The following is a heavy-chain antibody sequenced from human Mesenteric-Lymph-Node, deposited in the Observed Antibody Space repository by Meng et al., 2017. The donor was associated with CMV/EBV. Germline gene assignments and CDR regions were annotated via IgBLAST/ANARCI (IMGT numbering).Heavy chain of an antibody. J-gene: IGHJ4*02. D-gene: IGHD2-15*01. CDR3: ARGAPYRGGSLY. Sequence: GESLKISCAASRFTFSDYYMSWIRQAPGKGLEWVSYISSSGTTIYYADSVKGRFTISRDNAKNSLNLQMNSLRAEDTAVYYCARGAPYRGGSLYWGQGTLVTVSS. CDR1: RFTFSDYY. CDR2: ISSSGTTI. V-gene: IGHV3-11*01.